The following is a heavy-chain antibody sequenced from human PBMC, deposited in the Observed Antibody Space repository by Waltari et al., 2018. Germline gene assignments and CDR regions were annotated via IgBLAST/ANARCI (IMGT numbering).Heavy chain of an antibody. CDR3: ARGRLLWRRYYFDY. J-gene: IGHJ4*02. CDR1: GGSFSGYS. Sequence: QVQLQQWGAGLLKPSETLSLTCAVYGGSFSGYSWSWIRQPPGKGLEWIGEINNSGSTNYNPSLKSRVTISVDTSKNQFSLKLSSVTAADTAVYYCARGRLLWRRYYFDYWGQGTLVTVSS. V-gene: IGHV4-34*01. D-gene: IGHD3-10*01. CDR2: INNSGST.